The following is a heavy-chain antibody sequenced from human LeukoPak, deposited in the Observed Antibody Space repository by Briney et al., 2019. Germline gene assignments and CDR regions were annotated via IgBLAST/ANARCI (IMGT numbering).Heavy chain of an antibody. J-gene: IGHJ6*03. V-gene: IGHV3-48*01. CDR2: ISSGSSTI. Sequence: PGESLRLSCAASGFTFSSYSMNWVRQAPGKGLERVSYISSGSSTISYADSVKGRFTISRDNAKSSLYLQMNSLRAEDTAVYYCARALGSSGNYWSYYYYMDVWGKGTTVTVSS. D-gene: IGHD3-22*01. CDR3: ARALGSSGNYWSYYYYMDV. CDR1: GFTFSSYS.